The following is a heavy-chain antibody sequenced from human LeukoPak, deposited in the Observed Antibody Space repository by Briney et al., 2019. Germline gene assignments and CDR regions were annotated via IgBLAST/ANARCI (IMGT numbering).Heavy chain of an antibody. J-gene: IGHJ4*02. D-gene: IGHD3-22*01. Sequence: GGSLRLSCAASGFDFSAFGMNWVRQAPGKGLEWVAVISYDGSQKYYADSVKGRFTISRDNSKNTVYLQMNSLRAEDTAVYYCAKDLLLDYYDSSGYYPTYWGQGTLVTVSS. CDR2: ISYDGSQK. CDR1: GFDFSAFG. CDR3: AKDLLLDYYDSSGYYPTY. V-gene: IGHV3-30*18.